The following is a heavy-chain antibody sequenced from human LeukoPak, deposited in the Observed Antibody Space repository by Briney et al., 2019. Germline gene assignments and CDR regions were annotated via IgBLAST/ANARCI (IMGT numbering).Heavy chain of an antibody. Sequence: KGGESLKISCKGSGYSFTSYWIGWVRQMPGKGLEWMGIIYPGDSDTRYSPSFQGQVTISADKSISTAYLQWSSLKASDTAMYYCARPEPGQDSSGWFAYYGYWGQGTLVTVSS. D-gene: IGHD6-19*01. CDR1: GYSFTSYW. CDR2: IYPGDSDT. V-gene: IGHV5-51*01. J-gene: IGHJ4*02. CDR3: ARPEPGQDSSGWFAYYGY.